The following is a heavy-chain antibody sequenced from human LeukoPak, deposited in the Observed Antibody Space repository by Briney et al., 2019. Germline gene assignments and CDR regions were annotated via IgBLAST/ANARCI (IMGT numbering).Heavy chain of an antibody. D-gene: IGHD3-10*01. CDR1: GGSISSGGYY. CDR2: IYYSGST. V-gene: IGHV4-31*03. CDR3: ARDIMVRGLHYGMDV. Sequence: SQILSLTCTVSGGSISSGGYYWSWIRQHPGKGLEWIGYIYYSGSTYYNPSLKSRVTISVDTSKNQFSLKLSSVTAADTAVYYCARDIMVRGLHYGMDVWGKGTTVTVSS. J-gene: IGHJ6*04.